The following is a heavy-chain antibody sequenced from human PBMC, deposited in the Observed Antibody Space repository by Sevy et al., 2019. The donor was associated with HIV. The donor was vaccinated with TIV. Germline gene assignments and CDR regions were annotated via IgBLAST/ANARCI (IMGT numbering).Heavy chain of an antibody. CDR1: GFTFRSYD. V-gene: IGHV3-23*01. J-gene: IGHJ4*02. D-gene: IGHD1-26*01. CDR3: AKALSGTGSYDY. CDR2: ISGGGGTT. Sequence: GGSLRHSCAASGFTFRSYDMTWVRQAPGKGLEWVSVISGGGGTTYYADSVKGRLTISRDNTKNTLYLQMNSLRAEDTAVYYCAKALSGTGSYDYWGQGTLVTVSS.